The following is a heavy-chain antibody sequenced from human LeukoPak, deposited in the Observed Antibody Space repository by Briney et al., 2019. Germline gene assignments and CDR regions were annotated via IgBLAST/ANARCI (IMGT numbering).Heavy chain of an antibody. CDR3: AKEGEQRPSSSWCGIDY. Sequence: QPGGSLRLSCAASGFTFSSYAMSWVRQAPGKGLEWVSAISISGGSTYYADSVKGRFTISRDNSKNTLFLQMNSLRAEDTAVYYCAKEGEQRPSSSWCGIDYWGQGTLVTVSS. CDR2: ISISGGST. D-gene: IGHD6-13*01. V-gene: IGHV3-23*01. CDR1: GFTFSSYA. J-gene: IGHJ4*02.